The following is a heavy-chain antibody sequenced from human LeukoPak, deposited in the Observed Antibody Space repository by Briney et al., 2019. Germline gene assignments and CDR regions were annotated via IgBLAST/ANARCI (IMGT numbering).Heavy chain of an antibody. CDR3: TKDRYRMVRGVGFDY. Sequence: GGSLRLSCVASGFTFSGYGMSWVRQAPGKGLEWVSGIGTSGSSRYYADSVKGRFTISRDNSKNTLFLQMNSLRAEDTAVYYCTKDRYRMVRGVGFDYWGQGTLVTVSS. CDR1: GFTFSGYG. D-gene: IGHD3-10*01. CDR2: IGTSGSSR. V-gene: IGHV3-23*01. J-gene: IGHJ4*02.